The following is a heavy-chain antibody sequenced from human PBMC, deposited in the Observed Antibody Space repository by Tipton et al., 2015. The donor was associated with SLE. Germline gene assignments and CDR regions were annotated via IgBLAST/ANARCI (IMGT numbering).Heavy chain of an antibody. CDR3: ASAGDSGGYYNAQVDY. D-gene: IGHD3-10*01. Sequence: LRLSCTVSGGSISSYYWSWIRQPAGKGLEWIGRIYASGSTNYNPSLKSRVTMSIDTSKNQFSLGLSSVTAADTAVYYCASAGDSGGYYNAQVDYWGQGTLVTVSS. V-gene: IGHV4-4*07. CDR2: IYASGST. CDR1: GGSISSYY. J-gene: IGHJ4*02.